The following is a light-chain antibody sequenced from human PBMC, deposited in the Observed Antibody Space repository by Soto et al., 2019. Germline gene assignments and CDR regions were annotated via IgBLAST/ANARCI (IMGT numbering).Light chain of an antibody. Sequence: EIVLTQSPGTLSLSPGERATLSCRASQSVSSYLAWYQQKPGQAPRLLIYDASNRATGIPARFSGSGSGTDFTLTISSLEPEDFATYYCQQSYSTPITLGQGTRLEI. CDR2: DAS. V-gene: IGKV3-11*01. CDR1: QSVSSY. CDR3: QQSYSTPIT. J-gene: IGKJ5*01.